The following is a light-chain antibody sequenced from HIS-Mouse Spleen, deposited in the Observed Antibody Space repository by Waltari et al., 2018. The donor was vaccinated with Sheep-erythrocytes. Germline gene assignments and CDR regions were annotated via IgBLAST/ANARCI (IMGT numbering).Light chain of an antibody. CDR1: SSDVGGYNY. CDR3: SSYAGSNNWV. Sequence: QSALTQPPSASGSPGQSVTISCTGTSSDVGGYNYVSWYQQHPGKAPQLMIYEVSKRPSGVPERFSGSMSGNTASLTVSGLQAEDEADYYCSSYAGSNNWVFGGGTKLTVL. J-gene: IGLJ3*02. V-gene: IGLV2-8*01. CDR2: EVS.